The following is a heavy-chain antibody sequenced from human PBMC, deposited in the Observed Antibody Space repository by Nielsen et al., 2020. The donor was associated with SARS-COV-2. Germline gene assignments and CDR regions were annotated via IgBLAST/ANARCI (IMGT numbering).Heavy chain of an antibody. J-gene: IGHJ6*03. D-gene: IGHD3-3*01. Sequence: GESLKISCAASGFTFSTHAMNWVRQAPGKGLEWVAAITPDGITTFYADSGKGRFTISRDNSKNTLFLQMNSLRAEDTAVYYCTNACVLRFLEWLPDNDMDVWGKGTTVTVSS. V-gene: IGHV3-23*01. CDR1: GFTFSTHA. CDR2: ITPDGITT. CDR3: TNACVLRFLEWLPDNDMDV.